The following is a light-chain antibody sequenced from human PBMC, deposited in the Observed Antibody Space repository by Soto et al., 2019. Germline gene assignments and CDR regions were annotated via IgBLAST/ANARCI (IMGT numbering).Light chain of an antibody. CDR1: QSISSG. V-gene: IGKV1-5*03. CDR2: KAS. J-gene: IGKJ4*01. Sequence: DIQMTQSPSTLSASVGDRVTITCRASQSISSGLAWYQQKPGKAPKLLIYKASSLESGVPSRFSGSGSGTEFTLTISSLQPDDFAPYYCQQYNSYPLTFGGGPKVEI. CDR3: QQYNSYPLT.